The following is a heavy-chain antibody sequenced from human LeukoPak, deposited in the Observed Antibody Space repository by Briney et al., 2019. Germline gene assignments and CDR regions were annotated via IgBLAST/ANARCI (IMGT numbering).Heavy chain of an antibody. J-gene: IGHJ4*02. CDR3: ATGSGYYYDH. CDR2: ISWNSGSI. CDR1: GFTFDDYA. D-gene: IGHD3-22*01. V-gene: IGHV3-9*01. Sequence: GGSLRLSCAASGFTFDDYAMHWVRQAPGKGLEWVSGISWNSGSIGYVDSVKGRFTVSRDNSKNTLYLQMSSLRAEDTAVYYCATGSGYYYDHWGQGTLVTVSS.